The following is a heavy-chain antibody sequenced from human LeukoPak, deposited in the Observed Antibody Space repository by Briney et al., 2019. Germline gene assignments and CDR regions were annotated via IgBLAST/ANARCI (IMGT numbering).Heavy chain of an antibody. V-gene: IGHV3-64*01. CDR1: GFTFSSYV. Sequence: PGASLRLSCAASGFTFSSYVMHWVRQAPGKGLEYVSAISSDGKRTFYANSVKGRFTISRDNSKNTVSLQMGSLRAEDMAVYYCVRVYHDSSDYSPYGYWGQGTLVTVSS. D-gene: IGHD3-22*01. CDR3: VRVYHDSSDYSPYGY. CDR2: ISSDGKRT. J-gene: IGHJ4*02.